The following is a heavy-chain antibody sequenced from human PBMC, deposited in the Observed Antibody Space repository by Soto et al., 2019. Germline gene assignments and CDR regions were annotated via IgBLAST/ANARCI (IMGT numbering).Heavy chain of an antibody. Sequence: LSLTCTVSGGSISSGGYYWSWIRQHPGKGLEWIGYIYYSGSTYYNPSLKSRVTISVDTSKNQFSLKLSSVTAADTAVYYCARGRDGYRPAYNWFDPWGQGTLVTVSS. CDR2: IYYSGST. D-gene: IGHD5-12*01. CDR3: ARGRDGYRPAYNWFDP. CDR1: GGSISSGGYY. J-gene: IGHJ5*02. V-gene: IGHV4-31*03.